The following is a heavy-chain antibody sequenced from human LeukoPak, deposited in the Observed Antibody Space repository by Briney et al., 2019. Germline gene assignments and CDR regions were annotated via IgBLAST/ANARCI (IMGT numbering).Heavy chain of an antibody. Sequence: PGGSLRLSCAASGFTFSTYSMNWVRQAPGKGLEWVSFISTSSSYIYYADSVKGRFTISRDDSKNSLYLQMNSLRAEETAVYYCARDQDWNDRGGLDYWGQGTLVIVSS. CDR1: GFTFSTYS. CDR3: ARDQDWNDRGGLDY. J-gene: IGHJ4*02. V-gene: IGHV3-21*01. D-gene: IGHD1-1*01. CDR2: ISTSSSYI.